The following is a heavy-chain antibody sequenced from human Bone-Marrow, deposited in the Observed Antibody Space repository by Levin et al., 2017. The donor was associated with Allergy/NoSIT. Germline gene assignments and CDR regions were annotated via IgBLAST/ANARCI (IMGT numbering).Heavy chain of an antibody. CDR3: ARVYDTYYYYMDV. V-gene: IGHV3-7*01. J-gene: IGHJ6*03. CDR1: GFTFSSYW. CDR2: IKQDGSEK. Sequence: GESLKISCAASGFTFSSYWMSWVRQAPGKGLEWVANIKQDGSEKYYVDSVKGRFTISRDNAKNSLYLQMNSLRAEDTAVYYCARVYDTYYYYMDVWGKGTTVTVSS. D-gene: IGHD1-1*01.